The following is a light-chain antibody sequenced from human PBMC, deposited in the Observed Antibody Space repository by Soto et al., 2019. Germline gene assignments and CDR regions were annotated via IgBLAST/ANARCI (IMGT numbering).Light chain of an antibody. Sequence: EIVLTQSPGTLSLSPGERATLSCRASQSVSSSYIGWYQQKSGQAPRLLIYGASNRATGIPDRFSGSGFGTDFTLTISRLEAEDFAVYYCQQYATSGTFGQGTKVEIK. CDR1: QSVSSSY. J-gene: IGKJ1*01. CDR2: GAS. V-gene: IGKV3-20*01. CDR3: QQYATSGT.